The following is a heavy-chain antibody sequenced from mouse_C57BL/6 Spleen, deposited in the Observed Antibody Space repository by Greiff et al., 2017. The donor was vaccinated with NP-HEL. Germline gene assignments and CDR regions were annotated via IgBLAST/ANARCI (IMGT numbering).Heavy chain of an antibody. V-gene: IGHV1-19*01. J-gene: IGHJ1*03. Sequence: EVQLQQSGPVLVKPGASVKMSCKASGYTFTDYYMNWVKQSHGKSLEWIGVINPYNGGTSYNQKFKGKATLTVDKSSSTAYMELNSLTSEDSAVYYCARSLRYWYFDVWGTGTTVTVSS. CDR1: GYTFTDYY. CDR3: ARSLRYWYFDV. D-gene: IGHD1-1*01. CDR2: INPYNGGT.